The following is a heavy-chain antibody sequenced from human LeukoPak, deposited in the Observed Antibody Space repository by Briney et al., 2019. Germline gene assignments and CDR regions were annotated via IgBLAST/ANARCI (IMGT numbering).Heavy chain of an antibody. D-gene: IGHD6-13*01. CDR1: GFTFSSYG. J-gene: IGHJ4*02. V-gene: IGHV3-30*02. CDR2: IRYDGSNK. Sequence: GGSLRLSCAASGFTFSSYGMHWVRQAPDKGLEWVAFIRYDGSNKYYADSVKGRFTISRDNSKNTLYLQMNSLRAEDTAVYYCASYSSSWFDYWGQGTLVTVSS. CDR3: ASYSSSWFDY.